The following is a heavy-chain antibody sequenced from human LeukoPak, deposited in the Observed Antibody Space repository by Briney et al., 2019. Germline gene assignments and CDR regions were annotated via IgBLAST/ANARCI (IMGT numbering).Heavy chain of an antibody. CDR1: GFTFSSYN. CDR2: ISSSSSYI. D-gene: IGHD3-10*01. J-gene: IGHJ4*02. V-gene: IGHV3-21*01. Sequence: PGGSLRLSCAASGFTFSSYNMNWVRQAPGKGLEWVSSISSSSSYIYYADSVEGRFTISRHNAKNSLYLQMNSLRAEDTAVYYCARGEVHYYGSGSDYWGQGTLVTVSS. CDR3: ARGEVHYYGSGSDY.